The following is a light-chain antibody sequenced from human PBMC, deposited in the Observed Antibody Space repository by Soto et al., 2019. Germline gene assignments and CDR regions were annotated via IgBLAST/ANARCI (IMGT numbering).Light chain of an antibody. CDR3: CSYAGSYSRV. J-gene: IGLJ3*02. Sequence: QSALTQPRSVSGSPGQSVTISCTGTSSDVGGYNYVSWYQHDPGKAPKLMISDVSKRPSGVPDRFSGSKSGNTASLTSSGLQPEDEADYYCCSYAGSYSRVFGGGTQLTVL. CDR1: SSDVGGYNY. CDR2: DVS. V-gene: IGLV2-11*01.